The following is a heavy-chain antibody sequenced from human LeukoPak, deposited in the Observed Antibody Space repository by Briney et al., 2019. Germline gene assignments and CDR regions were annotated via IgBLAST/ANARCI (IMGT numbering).Heavy chain of an antibody. D-gene: IGHD6-19*01. V-gene: IGHV4-39*07. J-gene: IGHJ6*03. CDR1: GGSISSSSYY. CDR3: ARDRSSSGWYSDYYYYYMDV. CDR2: IYYSGST. Sequence: SETLSLTCTVSGGSISSSSYYWGWIRQPPGKGLEWIGSIYYSGSTYYNPSLKSRVTMSVDTSKNQFSLKLSSVTAADTAVYYCARDRSSSGWYSDYYYYYMDVWGKGTTVTISS.